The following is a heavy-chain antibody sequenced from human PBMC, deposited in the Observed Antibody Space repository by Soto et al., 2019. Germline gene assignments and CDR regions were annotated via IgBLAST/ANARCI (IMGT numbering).Heavy chain of an antibody. D-gene: IGHD1-26*01. CDR2: IIPILGIA. CDR1: GGTLSICT. CDR3: ARDKWELAYGMDV. J-gene: IGHJ6*02. V-gene: IGHV1-69*04. Sequence: SVKLSCKASGGTLSICTIIWVRQAPGQGLEWMGRIIPILGIANYAQKFQGRVTITADKSTSTAYMELSSLRSEDTAVYYCARDKWELAYGMDVWGQGTTVTVSS.